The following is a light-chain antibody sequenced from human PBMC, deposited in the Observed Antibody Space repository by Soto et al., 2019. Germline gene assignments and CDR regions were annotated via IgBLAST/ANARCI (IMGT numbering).Light chain of an antibody. J-gene: IGKJ4*01. CDR3: QQYHKWPPFT. CDR1: QSVSSN. V-gene: IGKV3-15*01. Sequence: EIVLTQSPATLSLSPGERATLSCRASQSVSSNLAWYQQKPGQTPRLLMYGASTRATGIPARFSGSGSGTEFTLTISSLQSEDFAVYYCQQYHKWPPFTFGGGTKVDI. CDR2: GAS.